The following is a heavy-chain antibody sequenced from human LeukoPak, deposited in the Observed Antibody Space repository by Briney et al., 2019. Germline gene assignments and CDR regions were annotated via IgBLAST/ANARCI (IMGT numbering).Heavy chain of an antibody. CDR1: GDSISGYY. Sequence: SETLSLTCTVSGDSISGYYWSWIRQPPGKGLEWIGHIYYNGNTNYNASLKGRVAISVDTPKNQFSLKVTSLTAADTAVYYCARPNGGTSPYDAFDMGGQGTMITV. D-gene: IGHD3-16*01. J-gene: IGHJ3*02. CDR3: ARPNGGTSPYDAFDM. CDR2: IYYNGNT. V-gene: IGHV4-59*08.